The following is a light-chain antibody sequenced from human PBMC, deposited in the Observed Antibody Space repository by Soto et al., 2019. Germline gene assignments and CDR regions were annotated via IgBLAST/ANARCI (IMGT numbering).Light chain of an antibody. CDR2: DAS. Sequence: EIVVTQSPATLSLSPGERATLSCRASQSVSSYLAWYQHKPGQAPRLLIYDASNRATGIPARFSGSRSGTDFTLTISILEHEDLAVYYCQQRSNWPLTFGGGTKVEIK. V-gene: IGKV3-11*01. CDR1: QSVSSY. J-gene: IGKJ4*01. CDR3: QQRSNWPLT.